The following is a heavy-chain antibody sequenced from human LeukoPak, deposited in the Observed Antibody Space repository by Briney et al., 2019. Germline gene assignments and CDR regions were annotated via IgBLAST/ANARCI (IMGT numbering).Heavy chain of an antibody. J-gene: IGHJ4*02. V-gene: IGHV4-34*01. Sequence: PSETLSLTCAVYGESFSGYYWSWIRQPPGKGLEWNGEINHSGSTNYNPSLKSRVTISIDTSKNQLSLKLSSVTAADTAVYYCARGDVLSGYGIDYWGEGTLVTVSS. CDR2: INHSGST. D-gene: IGHD5-12*01. CDR1: GESFSGYY. CDR3: ARGDVLSGYGIDY.